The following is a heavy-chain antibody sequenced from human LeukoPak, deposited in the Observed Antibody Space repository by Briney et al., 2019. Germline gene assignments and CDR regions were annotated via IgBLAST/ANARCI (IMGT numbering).Heavy chain of an antibody. CDR1: GYTFTSYY. D-gene: IGHD6-19*01. CDR2: INPSGGST. CDR3: ARSLDVGSGWTPYFDY. V-gene: IGHV1-46*01. J-gene: IGHJ4*02. Sequence: ASVKVSCKASGYTFTSYYMHWVRQAPGQGLEWMGIINPSGGSTSYAQKFQGRVTMTRETSTSTVYMELSSLRSEDTAVYYCARSLDVGSGWTPYFDYWGQGTLVTVSS.